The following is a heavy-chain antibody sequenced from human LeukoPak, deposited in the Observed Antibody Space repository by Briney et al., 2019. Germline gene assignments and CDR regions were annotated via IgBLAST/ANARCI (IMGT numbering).Heavy chain of an antibody. V-gene: IGHV3-7*03. J-gene: IGHJ6*03. CDR2: IKQDGSEK. CDR3: ARGAQSIVGAYYYYYMDV. D-gene: IGHD1-26*01. Sequence: PGGSLRLSCAASGFTFSSYWMSWVRQAPGKGLEWVANIKQDGSEKYYVDSVKGRFTISRDNAKNSLYLQMNSLRAEDTALYYCARGAQSIVGAYYYYYMDVWGKGTTVTVSS. CDR1: GFTFSSYW.